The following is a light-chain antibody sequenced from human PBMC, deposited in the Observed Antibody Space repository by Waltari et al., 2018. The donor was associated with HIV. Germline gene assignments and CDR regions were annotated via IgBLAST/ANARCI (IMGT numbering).Light chain of an antibody. V-gene: IGKV4-1*01. CDR2: WSS. J-gene: IGKJ1*01. Sequence: DIVMTQSPRSLGVSAGGRATINCKSTMSVLYDANNKNYLAWYQQKPGQPPSLLLSWSSTRESGVSARFTGSGSGTDFTLTIDNVQSDDAAIYYCQQFYKIPWTFGQGTKVEI. CDR1: MSVLYDANNKNY. CDR3: QQFYKIPWT.